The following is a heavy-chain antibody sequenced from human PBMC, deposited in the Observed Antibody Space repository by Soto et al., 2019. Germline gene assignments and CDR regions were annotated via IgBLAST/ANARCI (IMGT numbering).Heavy chain of an antibody. D-gene: IGHD3-22*01. CDR1: GVSFSGHS. CDR3: STRAYDTNGYYRFDP. Sequence: SETLSLSCAVKGVSFSGHSWTWIRQSPGKGLEWIGDINHSGRVNYSPSLKSRVTISLDTSKNQFSLTLSAVTAADTAMYYCSTRAYDTNGYYRFDPWGQGTLVTVSS. J-gene: IGHJ5*01. CDR2: INHSGRV. V-gene: IGHV4-34*01.